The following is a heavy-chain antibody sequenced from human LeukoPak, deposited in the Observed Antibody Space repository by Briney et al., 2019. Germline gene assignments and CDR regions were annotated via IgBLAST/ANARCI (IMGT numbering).Heavy chain of an antibody. D-gene: IGHD3-10*01. CDR3: ARVFSGTYQDY. J-gene: IGHJ4*02. CDR1: GFTFSSYD. V-gene: IGHV3-13*01. CDR2: IGYTGDT. Sequence: QPGGSLRLSCAASGFTFSSYDMHWVRQVPGKGLEWVSAIGYTGDTYYPDSVKGRFTISRENAKNSLYLQMNSLRAGDTAVYYCARVFSGTYQDYWGQGTLVTVSS.